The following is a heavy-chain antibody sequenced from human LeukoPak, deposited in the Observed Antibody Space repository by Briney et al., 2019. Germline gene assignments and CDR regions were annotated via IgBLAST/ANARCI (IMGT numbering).Heavy chain of an antibody. CDR3: ARVSGSYFDAIDY. V-gene: IGHV3-66*01. J-gene: IGHJ4*02. CDR1: GFTVSSNY. CDR2: IYSGGST. Sequence: PGGSLRLSCAASGFTVSSNYMSWVRQAPGKGLEWVSVIYSGGSTYYADSVKGRFTISRDNSKNTLYLQMKSLRVEDTAMYYCARVSGSYFDAIDYWGQGTLVTVSS. D-gene: IGHD1-26*01.